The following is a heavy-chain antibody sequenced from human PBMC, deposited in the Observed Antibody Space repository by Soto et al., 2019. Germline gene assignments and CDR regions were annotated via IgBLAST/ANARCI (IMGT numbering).Heavy chain of an antibody. CDR3: ARWWATEDYGMDV. V-gene: IGHV3-33*01. Sequence: QVQLVESGGGMVQPGRSLRLSCAASGFTFSSYGMHWVRQAPGKGLEWVAVIWYDGSNKYYADSVKGRFTISRDNSKNTLYLQMNSLRAEDTAVYYCARWWATEDYGMDVWGQGTTVTVSS. J-gene: IGHJ6*02. D-gene: IGHD5-12*01. CDR1: GFTFSSYG. CDR2: IWYDGSNK.